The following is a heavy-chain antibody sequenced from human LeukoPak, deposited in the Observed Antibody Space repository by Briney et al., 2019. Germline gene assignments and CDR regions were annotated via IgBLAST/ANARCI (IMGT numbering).Heavy chain of an antibody. CDR1: GGSISSYY. CDR3: ARVLFFARRGILPGYAFDI. V-gene: IGHV4-59*01. J-gene: IGHJ3*02. D-gene: IGHD2-15*01. CDR2: IYYSGST. Sequence: SETLSLTCTVSGGSISSYYWSWIRQPPGKGLEWIGYIYYSGSTNYNPSLKSRVTISVDTSKNQFSLKLSSVTAADTAVYYCARVLFFARRGILPGYAFDIWGQGTMVTVSS.